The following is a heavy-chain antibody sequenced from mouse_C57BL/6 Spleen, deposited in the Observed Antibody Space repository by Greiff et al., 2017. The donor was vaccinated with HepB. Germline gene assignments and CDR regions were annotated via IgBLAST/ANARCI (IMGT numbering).Heavy chain of an antibody. V-gene: IGHV5-17*01. Sequence: EVNLVESGGGLVKPGGSLKLSCAASGFTFSDYGMHWVRQAPEKGLEWVAYISSGSSTIYYADTVKGRFTISRDNAKNTLFLQMTSLRSEDTAMYYCASDYYGSSYLFDYWGQGTTLTVSS. CDR2: ISSGSSTI. CDR3: ASDYYGSSYLFDY. D-gene: IGHD1-1*01. J-gene: IGHJ2*01. CDR1: GFTFSDYG.